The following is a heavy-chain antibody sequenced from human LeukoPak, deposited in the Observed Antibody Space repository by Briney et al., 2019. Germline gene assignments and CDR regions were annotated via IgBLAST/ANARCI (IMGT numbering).Heavy chain of an antibody. CDR2: INHSGST. D-gene: IGHD6-19*01. J-gene: IGHJ4*02. V-gene: IGHV4-34*01. CDR1: GGSFSGYY. CDR3: ARVWQWLFAVDY. Sequence: ASETLSLTCAVYGGSFSGYYWSWIRQPPGKGLEWIGEINHSGSTNYNPSLKSRVTISVDTSKNQFSLKLSSVTAADTAVYYCARVWQWLFAVDYWGQGTLVTVSS.